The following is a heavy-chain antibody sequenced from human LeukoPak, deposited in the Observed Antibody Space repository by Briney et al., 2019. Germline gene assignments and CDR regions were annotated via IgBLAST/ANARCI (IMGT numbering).Heavy chain of an antibody. CDR3: VRHLANVRWGVNPRWFDP. CDR2: HSHSGSA. Sequence: PSETSSLTCTVSGASINSDTYYWGWIRQPPGKGLEWIGTHSHSGSAYYNPSLRSRITMSLDTSENQLSLKLYSVTAADTAVYYCVRHLANVRWGVNPRWFDPWGQGTLVTVSS. V-gene: IGHV4-39*01. J-gene: IGHJ5*02. D-gene: IGHD3-10*02. CDR1: GASINSDTYY.